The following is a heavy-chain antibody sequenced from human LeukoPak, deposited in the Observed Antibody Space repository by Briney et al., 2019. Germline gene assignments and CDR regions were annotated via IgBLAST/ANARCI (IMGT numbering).Heavy chain of an antibody. CDR2: INHSGST. D-gene: IGHD3-3*01. V-gene: IGHV4-34*01. CDR1: GGSFSGYY. Sequence: SETLSLTCAVYGGSFSGYYWSWIRQPPGKGLEWIGEINHSGSTYYNPSLKSRVTISVDTSKNQFSLKLSSVTAADTAVYYCARVRAAVNYDFWSGYYDGGVDYWGQGTLVTVSS. J-gene: IGHJ4*02. CDR3: ARVRAAVNYDFWSGYYDGGVDY.